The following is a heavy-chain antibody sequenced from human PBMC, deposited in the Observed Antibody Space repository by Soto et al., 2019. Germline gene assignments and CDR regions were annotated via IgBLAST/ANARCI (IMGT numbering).Heavy chain of an antibody. J-gene: IGHJ3*02. CDR1: GGSFSGYY. V-gene: IGHV4-34*01. D-gene: IGHD1-1*01. CDR2: INHSGGT. CDR3: ARVERGTATTVVDAFDI. Sequence: SETLSLTCAVYGGSFSGYYWSWIRQPPGKGLEWIGEINHSGGTHFNPSLKSRATISVDTSKNQFTLKMSSVTAADTALYYCARVERGTATTVVDAFDIWGPGTMVTVSS.